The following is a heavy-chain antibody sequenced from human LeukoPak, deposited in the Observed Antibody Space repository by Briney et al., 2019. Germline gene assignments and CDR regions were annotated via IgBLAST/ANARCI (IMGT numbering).Heavy chain of an antibody. CDR3: ASEPDPKSGGGGDFDY. J-gene: IGHJ4*02. CDR1: GFTFSSYS. V-gene: IGHV3-21*01. D-gene: IGHD3-16*01. CDR2: MSSSNSYK. Sequence: KPGGSLRLSRSASGFTFSSYSMNWVPQAPGQGVEWVSSMSSSNSYKYYADTVKVRFNTSRDNAKNSLYLQMNSLRAEDTAVYYCASEPDPKSGGGGDFDYWGQGTLVTVSS.